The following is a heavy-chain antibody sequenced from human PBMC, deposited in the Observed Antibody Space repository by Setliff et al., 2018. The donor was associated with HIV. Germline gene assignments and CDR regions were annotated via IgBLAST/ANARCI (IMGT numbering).Heavy chain of an antibody. CDR1: GGPLSGRY. CDR2: TSHSGKT. J-gene: IGHJ4*02. V-gene: IGHV4-34*01. CDR3: VTSSSWSSRLNF. Sequence: SETLSLTCAVYGGPLSGRYWSWIRQPPGQGLEWIGETSHSGKTNYNPSLKSRVTISVDTSKDQFSLKLTSVTAADTAVYYCVTSSSWSSRLNFWGPGMLVTVSS. D-gene: IGHD2-2*01.